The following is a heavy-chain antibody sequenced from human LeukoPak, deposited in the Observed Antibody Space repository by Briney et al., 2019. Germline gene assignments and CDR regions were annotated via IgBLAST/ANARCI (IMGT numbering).Heavy chain of an antibody. V-gene: IGHV3-74*01. CDR3: ARWETTVTTLDY. CDR2: INSDGSGT. J-gene: IGHJ4*02. CDR1: GFTFSSYW. D-gene: IGHD4-17*01. Sequence: PGGSLRLSCAASGFTFSSYWMHWVRQAPGKGLVWVSRINSDGSGTTYADSVKGRFTISRDNAKNTLYLQMNSLRAEDTAVYYCARWETTVTTLDYWGQGTLVTVSS.